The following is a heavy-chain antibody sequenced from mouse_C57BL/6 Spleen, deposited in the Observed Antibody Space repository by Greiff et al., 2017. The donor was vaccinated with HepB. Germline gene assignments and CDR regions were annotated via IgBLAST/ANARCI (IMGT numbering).Heavy chain of an antibody. V-gene: IGHV10-3*01. D-gene: IGHD1-1*01. CDR2: IRSKSSNYAT. CDR1: GFTFNTYA. J-gene: IGHJ4*01. CDR3: VRDQYYYGSFYAMDY. Sequence: EVQLVESGGGLVQPKGSLKLSCAASGFTFNTYAMHWVRQAPGKGLEWVARIRSKSSNYATYYADSVKDRLTISREDSQSMLYLQMNNRKTEDTAMYYCVRDQYYYGSFYAMDYWGQGTSVTVSS.